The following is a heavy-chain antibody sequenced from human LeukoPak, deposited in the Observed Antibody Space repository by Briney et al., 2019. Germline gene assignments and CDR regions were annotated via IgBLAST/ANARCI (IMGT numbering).Heavy chain of an antibody. V-gene: IGHV3-48*03. J-gene: IGHJ1*01. CDR1: GFTFSSYE. CDR2: ISSSGSTI. CDR3: ARDERNYDILTGYYTLPVYFQH. D-gene: IGHD3-9*01. Sequence: GGSLRLSCAASGFTFSSYEMNWVRQAPGKGVEWVSYISSSGSTIYYADCVKGRFTIYRDNAKNSLYVQMNSLRAEDTAVYYCARDERNYDILTGYYTLPVYFQHWGQGTLVTVSS.